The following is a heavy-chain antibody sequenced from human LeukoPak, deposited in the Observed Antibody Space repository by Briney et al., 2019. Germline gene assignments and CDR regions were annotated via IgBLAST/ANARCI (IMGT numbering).Heavy chain of an antibody. D-gene: IGHD6-13*01. CDR1: GFTFSDYA. CDR3: AKERGNIPAAAVFDY. CDR2: ISGSGGYT. J-gene: IGHJ4*02. Sequence: GGSLRLSCAASGFTFSDYAMSWVRQAPGKGLEWVSAISGSGGYTYYADSVKGRFTISRDSSMTTLYLQMNSLRAEDTAVYYCAKERGNIPAAAVFDYWGQGTLVTVSS. V-gene: IGHV3-23*01.